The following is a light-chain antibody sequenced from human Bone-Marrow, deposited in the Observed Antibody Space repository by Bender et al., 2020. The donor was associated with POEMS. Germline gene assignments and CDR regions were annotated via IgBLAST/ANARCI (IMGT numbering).Light chain of an antibody. CDR3: QACDSDVVV. V-gene: IGLV3-1*01. J-gene: IGLJ2*01. CDR1: KLGHKY. Sequence: SYELTQPPSVSVSPGQTATMTCSGDKLGHKYASWYQQRPGQSPVLVIYKDTRRPSGIPERFSGSTSGDTATLTISGTQAMDEADYYCQACDSDVVVFGGGTKLTVL. CDR2: KDT.